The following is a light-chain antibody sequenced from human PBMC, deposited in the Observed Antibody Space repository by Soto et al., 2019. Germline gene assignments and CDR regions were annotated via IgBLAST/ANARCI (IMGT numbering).Light chain of an antibody. CDR2: DVS. CDR1: QSVSSY. CDR3: QQRSNWPTIFT. J-gene: IGKJ3*01. V-gene: IGKV3-11*01. Sequence: EIVLTQSPATLSLSPGERATLSCRASQSVSSYLAWYQQKPGQAPRLLIYDVSNRATGIPARFSGSGSGTDFTLTISSLEPEDFAVYYCQQRSNWPTIFTFGPGTKVDIK.